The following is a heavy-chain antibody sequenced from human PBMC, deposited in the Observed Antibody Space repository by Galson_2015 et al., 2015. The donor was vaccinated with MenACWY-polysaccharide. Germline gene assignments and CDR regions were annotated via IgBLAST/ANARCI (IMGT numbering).Heavy chain of an antibody. V-gene: IGHV3-48*03. CDR1: GFTFSTYE. Sequence: SLRLSCAASGFTFSTYEMNWVRQAPGKGLEWVSYISSSGSTIYYADSVKGRFTISRDNAKNSLYLQMNSLRAEDTAVYYCASWAGGDSSGYSPLDYWGQGTLVTVSS. CDR3: ASWAGGDSSGYSPLDY. J-gene: IGHJ4*02. CDR2: ISSSGSTI. D-gene: IGHD3-22*01.